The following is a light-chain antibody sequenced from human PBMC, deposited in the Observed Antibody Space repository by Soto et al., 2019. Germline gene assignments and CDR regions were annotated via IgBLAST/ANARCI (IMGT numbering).Light chain of an antibody. V-gene: IGKV3-15*01. CDR3: QQYNNWPSWT. J-gene: IGKJ1*01. Sequence: EIVLTQSPATLSLSPGERATLSCWASQSISFNLAWYQQKPGQAPRLLIYIASTRAAGIPARFSGSGSGTEFTLTISSLQSEDSAIYYCQQYNNWPSWTFGQGTKVDIK. CDR1: QSISFN. CDR2: IAS.